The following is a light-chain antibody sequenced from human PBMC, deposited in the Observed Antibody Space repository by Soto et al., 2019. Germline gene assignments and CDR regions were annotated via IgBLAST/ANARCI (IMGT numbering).Light chain of an antibody. CDR3: QYYKEFST. Sequence: IQMTQSPSTLSASVGDRVTITCRASQSISSWLAWYQQKPGRAPKLLIYQESSSEIGVPSRFSGSGSGTEFTLTISSLQPDDIATHYCQYYKEFSTFGQGTRLQI. V-gene: IGKV1-5*03. CDR1: QSISSW. J-gene: IGKJ1*01. CDR2: QES.